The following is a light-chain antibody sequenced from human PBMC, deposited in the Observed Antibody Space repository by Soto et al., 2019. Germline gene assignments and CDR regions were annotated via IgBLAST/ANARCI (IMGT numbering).Light chain of an antibody. CDR2: EVS. Sequence: QSALTQPPSASGSPGQSVTISCTGTSSDVGDDNYVSWYQRHPGKAPKLMIYEVSSRPSGVSNRFSGSKSGNTASLTISGLQAEDEAQYYCSSYSSANTVIFGGGTKLTVL. V-gene: IGLV2-14*01. CDR3: SSYSSANTVI. J-gene: IGLJ2*01. CDR1: SSDVGDDNY.